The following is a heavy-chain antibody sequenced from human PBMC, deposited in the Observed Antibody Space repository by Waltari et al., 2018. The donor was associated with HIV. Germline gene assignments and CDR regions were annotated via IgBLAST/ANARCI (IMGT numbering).Heavy chain of an antibody. D-gene: IGHD3-3*01. V-gene: IGHV4-39*01. Sequence: QLQMQESGPGLVKPSETLSLTCSVSGGSISSSDYSWGWIRQSPGKGLGGFVNIYYGGDNCYNPALRGRVGISVDASKSQFSLRLNSVTAADAAVYFWARQLRGHGFLANLYYFDFWGQGVLVTVSS. CDR2: IYYGGDN. CDR3: ARQLRGHGFLANLYYFDF. CDR1: GGSISSSDYS. J-gene: IGHJ4*02.